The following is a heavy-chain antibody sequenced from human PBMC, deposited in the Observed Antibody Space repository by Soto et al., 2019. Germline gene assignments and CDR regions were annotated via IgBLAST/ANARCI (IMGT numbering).Heavy chain of an antibody. CDR1: GGTFSRHA. Sequence: QVQLVQSGAEVRKPGSSVKVSCKASGGTFSRHAISWVRQAPGQGLEWMGGIIPIFGTANHAQKFQGRVTIIADESTSTAYMELSSLRSEDTAVYYCARAPAGCSGGSCYSRYYYGMDVWGQGTTVTVSS. D-gene: IGHD2-15*01. CDR2: IIPIFGTA. J-gene: IGHJ6*02. V-gene: IGHV1-69*01. CDR3: ARAPAGCSGGSCYSRYYYGMDV.